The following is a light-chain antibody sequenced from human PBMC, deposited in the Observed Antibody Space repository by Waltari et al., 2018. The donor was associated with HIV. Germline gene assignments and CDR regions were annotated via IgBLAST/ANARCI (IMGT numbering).Light chain of an antibody. CDR3: QSSGLT. CDR1: QSISRW. J-gene: IGKJ4*01. CDR2: EAS. Sequence: DIQMTQSPSTLSASVGDRATITCRARQSISRWLAWYQQKPGKAPKLLIYEASSVESGVPSRFSGSGSGTEFTLTISSLQPDDFATYYCQSSGLTFGGGTKVEIK. V-gene: IGKV1-5*03.